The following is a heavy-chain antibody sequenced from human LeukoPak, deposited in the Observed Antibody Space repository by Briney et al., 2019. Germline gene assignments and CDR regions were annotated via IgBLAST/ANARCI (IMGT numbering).Heavy chain of an antibody. CDR3: VRRGNRWGDY. J-gene: IGHJ4*02. V-gene: IGHV3-7*01. Sequence: PGGSLRLSCAASGFTFSDCWMSWVRQTPGKGLEWVANIKDDGSEKYYVDSVKGRFTISRDNAKNSLYLQMNSLRAEDTAVYYCVRRGNRWGDYWCQGTLVTVSS. CDR2: IKDDGSEK. D-gene: IGHD3-16*01. CDR1: GFTFSDCW.